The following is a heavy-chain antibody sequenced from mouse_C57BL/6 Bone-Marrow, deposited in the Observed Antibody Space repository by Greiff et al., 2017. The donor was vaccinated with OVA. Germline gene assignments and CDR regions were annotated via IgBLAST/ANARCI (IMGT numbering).Heavy chain of an antibody. J-gene: IGHJ2*01. V-gene: IGHV1-18*01. CDR1: GYTFTDYN. D-gene: IGHD4-1*01. CDR2: INPNNGGT. Sequence: EVQLQQSGPELVKPGASVKIPCKASGYTFTDYNMDWVKQSHGKSLEWIGDINPNNGGTIYNQKFKGKATLTVDKSSSTAYMELRSLTSEDTAVYYCSRRVTWTIPFDYWGQGTTLTVSS. CDR3: SRRVTWTIPFDY.